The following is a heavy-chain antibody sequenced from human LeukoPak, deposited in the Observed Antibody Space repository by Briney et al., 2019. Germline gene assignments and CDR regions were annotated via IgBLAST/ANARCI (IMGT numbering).Heavy chain of an antibody. CDR3: AVNLAYCGGDCYPFDAFDI. CDR2: INPNSGGT. CDR1: GYTFTGYY. J-gene: IGHJ3*02. V-gene: IGHV1-2*02. D-gene: IGHD2-21*02. Sequence: ASVKVSCKASGYTFTGYYMHWVRQAPGQGLEWMGWINPNSGGTNYAQKFQGRVTMTRDTSITSAYMELSRLRSDDTAVYYCAVNLAYCGGDCYPFDAFDIWGQGTMVTVSS.